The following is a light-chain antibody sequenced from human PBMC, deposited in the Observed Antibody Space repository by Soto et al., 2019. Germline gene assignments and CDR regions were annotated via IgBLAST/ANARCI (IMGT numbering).Light chain of an antibody. V-gene: IGKV3-20*01. CDR1: QTVSSNF. Sequence: EIVLTQSPGTLSLSPEVRATHSCSASQTVSSNFLAWYQQRPAPAPRLLIHGASTRATGITDRFSGSVSGTDFTVIISGLEPEDFAVYYCQQYGTSPATFGQGTKVDIK. CDR2: GAS. J-gene: IGKJ1*01. CDR3: QQYGTSPAT.